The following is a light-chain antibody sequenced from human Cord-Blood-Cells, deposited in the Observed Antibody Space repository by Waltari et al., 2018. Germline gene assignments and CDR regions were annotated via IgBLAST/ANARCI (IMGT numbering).Light chain of an antibody. CDR1: QSISSY. J-gene: IGKJ3*01. CDR3: QQSYSP. V-gene: IGKV1-39*01. CDR2: ADS. Sequence: DIQMTQSPSSLSASVGDRVTITCRASQSISSYLNWYQQKPGKAPKLLIYADSSLQSGVPSSFSGSGSGTDFTLTISSLQPEDFATYYCQQSYSPFGPGTKVDIK.